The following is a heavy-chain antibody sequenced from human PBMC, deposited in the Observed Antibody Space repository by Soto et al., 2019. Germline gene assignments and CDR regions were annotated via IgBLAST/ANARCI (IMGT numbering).Heavy chain of an antibody. CDR1: WVTFYDYA. D-gene: IGHD2-15*01. CDR2: ISWNSGSI. J-gene: IGHJ3*02. CDR3: AKDISFRYCSGGSCVDAFDI. V-gene: IGHV3-9*01. Sequence: PGGSLKLCRATCWVTFYDYAMALVRQTPGKGLEWVSGISWNSGSIGYADSVKGRFTTSRDNAKNSLYLQMNSLRAEDTALYYCAKDISFRYCSGGSCVDAFDIWGQGTMVTVSS.